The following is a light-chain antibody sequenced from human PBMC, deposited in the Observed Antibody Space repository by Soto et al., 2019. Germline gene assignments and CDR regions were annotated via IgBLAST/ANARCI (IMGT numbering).Light chain of an antibody. J-gene: IGKJ4*01. V-gene: IGKV3-15*01. CDR3: QQYNNWPQLT. CDR2: CAS. CDR1: QSVRSN. Sequence: EIVMTQSPATLSVSPGERATLSCRSSQSVRSNLSWYQQKPGQAPRLLIYCASTRATGIPARFSGSGSGTEFTLTISSLQSEDFAVYYCQQYNNWPQLTFGGGTKVEI.